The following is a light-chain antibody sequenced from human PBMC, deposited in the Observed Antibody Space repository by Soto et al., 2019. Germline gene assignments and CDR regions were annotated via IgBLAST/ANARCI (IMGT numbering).Light chain of an antibody. V-gene: IGKV1-5*03. CDR2: KAS. Sequence: DIQLTQSPSTLSASVGDRVTITCRASQSISVWLAWYQQKAGKAPNLLIYKASRLESGVPSRFSGSGSGTEFTLTISSLQPDDFATYYCQQYYRSSITFGQGTRLEI. J-gene: IGKJ5*01. CDR1: QSISVW. CDR3: QQYYRSSIT.